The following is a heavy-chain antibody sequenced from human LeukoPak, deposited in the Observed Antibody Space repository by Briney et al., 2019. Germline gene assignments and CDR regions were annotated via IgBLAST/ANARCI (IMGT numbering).Heavy chain of an antibody. J-gene: IGHJ4*02. CDR3: ARVGIAAPYFDY. CDR1: GYTFTGYY. CDR2: INPNSGGT. Sequence: ASVKVSCKASGYTFTGYYMHWVRQAPGQGLEWMGWINPNSGGTNYAQKFQGRVTMTRGTSISTAYMELSRLRSDDTAVYYCARVGIAAPYFDYWGQGTLVTVSS. D-gene: IGHD6-13*01. V-gene: IGHV1-2*02.